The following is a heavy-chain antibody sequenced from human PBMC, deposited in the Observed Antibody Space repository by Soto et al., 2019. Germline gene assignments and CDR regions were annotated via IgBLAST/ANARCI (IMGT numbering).Heavy chain of an antibody. CDR1: GGTFNNYA. CDR3: AREVTVASYSFDF. J-gene: IGHJ4*02. D-gene: IGHD5-12*01. Sequence: QVQLVQSGAEVKRPGSSVKVSCKASGGTFNNYALSWVRQAPGQGLEWMGGIIPIFNSANYAQKFQGRVTITADDSTSTAYKELRSLSPDDTAVYYCAREVTVASYSFDFWGQGTLVTVSS. CDR2: IIPIFNSA. V-gene: IGHV1-69*01.